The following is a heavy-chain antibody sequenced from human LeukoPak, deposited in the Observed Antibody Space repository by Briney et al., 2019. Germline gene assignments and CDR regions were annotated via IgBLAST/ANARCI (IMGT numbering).Heavy chain of an antibody. D-gene: IGHD2-15*01. J-gene: IGHJ4*02. CDR1: GASFKEYW. V-gene: IGHV4-34*01. CDR3: ARGVVVVAGTPALDS. Sequence: SETLSLTCAVYGASFKEYWWSWIRQSPGKGLEWIGEIYRNGTTYSSASLKNRVTLSVDTSKKQFSLRLTSMTAADTSLYYCARGVVVVAGTPALDSWGQGTLVTVSS. CDR2: IYRNGTT.